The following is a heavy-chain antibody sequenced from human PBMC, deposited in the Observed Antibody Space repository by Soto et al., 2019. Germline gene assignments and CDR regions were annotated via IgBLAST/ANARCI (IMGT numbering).Heavy chain of an antibody. V-gene: IGHV3-49*03. CDR1: GFTFGDYA. J-gene: IGHJ4*02. CDR3: TSTSSFYCSSTSCYVSYFDY. Sequence: PGGSLRLSCTASGFTFGDYAMSWFRQAPGKGLEWVGFIRSKAYGGTTEYAASVKGRFTISRDDSKSIAYLQMNSLKTEDTAVYYCTSTSSFYCSSTSCYVSYFDYWGQGTLVTVSS. CDR2: IRSKAYGGTT. D-gene: IGHD2-2*01.